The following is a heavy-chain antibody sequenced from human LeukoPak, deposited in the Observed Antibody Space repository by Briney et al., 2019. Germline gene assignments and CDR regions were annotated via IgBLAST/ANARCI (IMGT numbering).Heavy chain of an antibody. D-gene: IGHD6-13*01. CDR1: GFPFNSYW. J-gene: IGHJ4*02. CDR3: ARLSWGPDY. CDR2: IKQDGSEK. Sequence: GGSLRLSCAASGFPFNSYWMTWVRQAPGKGLEWVANIKQDGSEKSYVDSVKGRFTISRDNARNSLYVQMNNLRAEDTAVYYCARLSWGPDYWGQGTLVTVSS. V-gene: IGHV3-7*04.